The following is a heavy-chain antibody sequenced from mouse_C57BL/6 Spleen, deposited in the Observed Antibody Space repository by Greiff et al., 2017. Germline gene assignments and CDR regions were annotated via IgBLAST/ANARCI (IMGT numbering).Heavy chain of an antibody. J-gene: IGHJ1*03. CDR2: IDPSDSET. CDR1: GYTFTSYW. CDR3: AGSSYGYFDV. Sequence: VQLQQPGAELVRPGSSVKLSCKASGYTFTSYWMHWVKQRPIQGLEWIGNIDPSDSETHYNQKFKDKATLTVDKSSSTAYMQLSSLTSEDSAVDYCAGSSYGYFDVWGTGTTVTVSS. D-gene: IGHD1-1*01. V-gene: IGHV1-52*01.